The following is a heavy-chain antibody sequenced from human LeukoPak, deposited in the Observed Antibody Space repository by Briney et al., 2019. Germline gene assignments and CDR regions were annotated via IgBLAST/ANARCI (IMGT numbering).Heavy chain of an antibody. J-gene: IGHJ6*02. V-gene: IGHV4-59*08. CDR3: ATTAGPNRYYYGLDV. CDR1: GGSISSYY. CDR2: IYYSGST. Sequence: SSETLSLTCTVSGGSISSYYWSWIRQPPGKGLEWIGYIYYSGSTSYNPSLKSRVTISVDTSKNQFSLKLSSVTAADTAVYYCATTAGPNRYYYGLDVWGQGTTVTVSS. D-gene: IGHD1-14*01.